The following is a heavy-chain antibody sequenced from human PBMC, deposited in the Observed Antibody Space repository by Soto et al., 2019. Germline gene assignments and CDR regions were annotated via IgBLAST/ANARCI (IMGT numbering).Heavy chain of an antibody. J-gene: IGHJ4*02. CDR2: IIPIFGTA. V-gene: IGHV1-69*13. D-gene: IGHD6-13*01. CDR1: GGTFSSYA. CDR3: ARGTPLVPVDY. Sequence: SVKVSCKASGGTFSSYAISWARQAPGQGLEWMGGIIPIFGTANYAQKFQGRVTITADESTSTAYMELNSLRAEDTAVYYCARGTPLVPVDYWGQGTLVTVSS.